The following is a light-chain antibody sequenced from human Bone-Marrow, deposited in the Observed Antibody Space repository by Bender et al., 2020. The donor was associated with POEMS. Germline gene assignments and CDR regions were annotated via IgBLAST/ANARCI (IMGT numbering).Light chain of an antibody. CDR2: GYN. V-gene: IGLV2-14*02. CDR1: SSDVGSHNL. Sequence: QSALTQPASVSGSPGQSIIISCTGTSSDVGSHNLVSWYRQDPGKAPKLLIYGYNNRPSAVPDRFSGSKSGTSASLAITGLQAEDEGDYYCQSYDNSLGGWVFGGGTKLTVL. J-gene: IGLJ3*02. CDR3: QSYDNSLGGWV.